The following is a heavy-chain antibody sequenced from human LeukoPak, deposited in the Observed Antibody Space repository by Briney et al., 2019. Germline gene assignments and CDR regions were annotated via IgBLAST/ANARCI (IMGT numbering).Heavy chain of an antibody. Sequence: PGGSLRLSCAATGFKFSSFSMYWVRQAPGKGLEWISYITSSSSSTYYADSVKGRFTISRDNAKNSLFLQMNNLRVEDTAIYYCARAIGSYGDSAYWGQGTLVTVSS. D-gene: IGHD4-17*01. J-gene: IGHJ4*02. CDR3: ARAIGSYGDSAY. CDR1: GFKFSSFS. CDR2: ITSSSSST. V-gene: IGHV3-48*04.